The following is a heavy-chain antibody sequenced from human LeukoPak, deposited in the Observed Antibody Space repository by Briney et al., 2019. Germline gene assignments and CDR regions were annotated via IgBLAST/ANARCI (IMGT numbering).Heavy chain of an antibody. Sequence: QPGRSLRLSCAASGFTFSSNGMHWVRQAPGKGLEWVALIWYDGSSEYYADSVMGRFTISRDNSKNTLYLEMSSLRPEDTAIYYCARLMGANTVARLDCWGQGTLVTVSP. J-gene: IGHJ4*02. V-gene: IGHV3-33*08. CDR1: GFTFSSNG. D-gene: IGHD5-12*01. CDR2: IWYDGSSE. CDR3: ARLMGANTVARLDC.